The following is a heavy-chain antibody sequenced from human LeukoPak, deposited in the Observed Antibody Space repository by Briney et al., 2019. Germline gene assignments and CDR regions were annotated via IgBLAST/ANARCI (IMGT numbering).Heavy chain of an antibody. D-gene: IGHD3-10*01. CDR2: TSGSGGST. CDR1: GFTFSSYA. J-gene: IGHJ6*02. CDR3: AKDFITMVRGAAGGGMDV. V-gene: IGHV3-23*01. Sequence: AGGSLRLSCAASGFTFSSYAMSWVRQAPGKGLEWVSATSGSGGSTYYADSVKGRFTISRDNSKNTLYLQMNSLRAEDTAVYYCAKDFITMVRGAAGGGMDVWGQGTTVTVSS.